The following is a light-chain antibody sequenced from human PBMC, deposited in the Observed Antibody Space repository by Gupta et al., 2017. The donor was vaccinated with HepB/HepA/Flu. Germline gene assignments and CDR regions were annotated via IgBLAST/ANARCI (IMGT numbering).Light chain of an antibody. CDR1: SGSVSSNHY. Sequence: QTMVIQEPSFSVSPGGTVTLTCGLRSGSVSSNHYCSWFLQPPGQSPLTLIYNTGSRSSAVPYRFSSSSVGNNAAITGTGAEADDESTYYCIHNMNSGILMFGGGTKLTVL. J-gene: IGLJ3*02. CDR2: NTG. V-gene: IGLV8-61*01. CDR3: IHNMNSGILM.